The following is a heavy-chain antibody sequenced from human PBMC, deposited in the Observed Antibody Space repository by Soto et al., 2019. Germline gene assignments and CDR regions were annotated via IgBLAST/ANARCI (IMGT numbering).Heavy chain of an antibody. CDR1: GFTFRNQD. J-gene: IGHJ4*02. Sequence: EVQLLESGGGLVQPGGSLRLTCVGSGFTFRNQDMRWVRQAPGKGLEWVSGISGRGGVTYYVESVKGRFTISRDNSKNTLYLQMNNLRANDTAVYYCAKDRQFRSYYESAGHYNDWGQGTLVTVSS. CDR3: AKDRQFRSYYESAGHYND. V-gene: IGHV3-23*01. D-gene: IGHD3-22*01. CDR2: ISGRGGVT.